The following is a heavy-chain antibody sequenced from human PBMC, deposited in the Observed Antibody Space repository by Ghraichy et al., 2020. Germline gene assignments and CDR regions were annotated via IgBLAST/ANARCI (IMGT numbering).Heavy chain of an antibody. V-gene: IGHV3-7*03. CDR1: GFKFSTYS. CDR3: TRDSSCGFFS. Sequence: GESLNISCAASGFKFSTYSMSWVRQAPAKGLEWVANIKRDGSAKYYVDSVKGRSTISRDNAENSLYLDINSLRAEDTAVYYCTRDSSCGFFSWGQGTLVTVSS. J-gene: IGHJ5*02. CDR2: IKRDGSAK. D-gene: IGHD2-15*01.